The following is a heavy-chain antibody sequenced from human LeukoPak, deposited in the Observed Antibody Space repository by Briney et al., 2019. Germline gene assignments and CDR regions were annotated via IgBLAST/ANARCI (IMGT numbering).Heavy chain of an antibody. D-gene: IGHD2-2*01. CDR1: GGSFSGYY. CDR2: INHSGST. V-gene: IGHV4-34*01. CDR3: ARASYQLLLDY. J-gene: IGHJ4*02. Sequence: KASETLSLTCAVYGGSFSGYYWSWIRQPPGKGLEWIGEINHSGSTNYNPSLKSRVTISVDTSKNQFSLKLSSVTAADTAVYYCARASYQLLLDYWGQGTLVTVSS.